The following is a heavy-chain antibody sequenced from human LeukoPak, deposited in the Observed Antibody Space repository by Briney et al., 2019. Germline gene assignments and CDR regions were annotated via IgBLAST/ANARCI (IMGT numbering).Heavy chain of an antibody. D-gene: IGHD6-19*01. Sequence: AETLSLTCTVSGGSISRYYWSWIRQPPGKGLEWIGYIYSSGSTNYNPSLKSRVTISVDTSKDQHSLKLRSVTAADTAVYFCARHSAYSSGWFHYWGQGTAVTVSS. CDR3: ARHSAYSSGWFHY. CDR1: GGSISRYY. CDR2: IYSSGST. J-gene: IGHJ4*02. V-gene: IGHV4-59*08.